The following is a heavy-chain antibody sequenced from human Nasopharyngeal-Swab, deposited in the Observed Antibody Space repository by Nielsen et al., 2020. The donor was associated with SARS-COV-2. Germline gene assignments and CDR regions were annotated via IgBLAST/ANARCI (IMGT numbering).Heavy chain of an antibody. CDR1: GGSISDYY. V-gene: IGHV4-59*12. Sequence: SETLSLTCTVSGGSISDYYWSWIRQPPGKGLEWVGYIYYSGTTNYNPSLESRVTISIDMSKNQFSLKLYSVTAADTAVYYCARDRGFYDRRRHYGMDVWGQGTTVTVSS. J-gene: IGHJ6*02. D-gene: IGHD3-22*01. CDR2: IYYSGTT. CDR3: ARDRGFYDRRRHYGMDV.